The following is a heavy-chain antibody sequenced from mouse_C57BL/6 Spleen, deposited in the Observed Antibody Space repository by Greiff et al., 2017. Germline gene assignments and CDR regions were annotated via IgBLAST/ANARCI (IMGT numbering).Heavy chain of an antibody. CDR2: IWSGGST. CDR3: ARNDGYYDFDY. J-gene: IGHJ2*01. V-gene: IGHV2-2*01. CDR1: GFSLTSYG. D-gene: IGHD2-3*01. Sequence: VKLKESGPGLVQPSQSLSITCTVSGFSLTSYGVHWVRQSPGKGLEWLGVIWSGGSTDYNAAFISRLSISKDNSKSQVFFKMNSLQADDTAIYYCARNDGYYDFDYWGQGTTLTVSS.